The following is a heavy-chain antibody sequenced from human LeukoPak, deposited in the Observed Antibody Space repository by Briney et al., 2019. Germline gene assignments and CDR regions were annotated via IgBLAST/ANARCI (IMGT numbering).Heavy chain of an antibody. Sequence: ASVKVSCKASGGTFSSYAISWVRQAPGQGLEWMGWINPNSGGTNYAQKFQGRVTMTRDTSISTAYMELSRLRSDDTAVYYCARVGYEWQDTAMVNWGQGTLVTVSS. D-gene: IGHD5-18*01. CDR2: INPNSGGT. V-gene: IGHV1-2*02. J-gene: IGHJ4*02. CDR3: ARVGYEWQDTAMVN. CDR1: GGTFSSYA.